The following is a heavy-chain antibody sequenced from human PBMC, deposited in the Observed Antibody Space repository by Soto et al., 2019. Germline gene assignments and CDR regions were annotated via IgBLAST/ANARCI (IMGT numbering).Heavy chain of an antibody. CDR1: GYSFTSYW. CDR2: IYPGDSDT. CDR3: ASSGFAPDYYYYGMDV. J-gene: IGHJ6*02. V-gene: IGHV5-51*01. Sequence: PGESLKISCKGSGYSFTSYWIGWVRQMPGKGLEWMGIIYPGDSDTRYSPSVQGQVTISADKSISTAYLQWSSLKASDTAMYYCASSGFAPDYYYYGMDVWGQGTTVTVSS. D-gene: IGHD3-10*01.